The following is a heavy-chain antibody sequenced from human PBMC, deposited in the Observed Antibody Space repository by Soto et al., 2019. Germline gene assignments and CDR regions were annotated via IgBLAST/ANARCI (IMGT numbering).Heavy chain of an antibody. D-gene: IGHD3-22*01. Sequence: PGGSLRLSCAASGFTFSSYWMHWVRQAPGKGLVWVSRINSDGSSTSYADSVKGRFTISRDNAKNTLYLQMNSLRAEDTAVYYCAKPPNYYDSSGYYAYWGQGTLVTVSS. V-gene: IGHV3-74*01. CDR3: AKPPNYYDSSGYYAY. J-gene: IGHJ4*02. CDR1: GFTFSSYW. CDR2: INSDGSST.